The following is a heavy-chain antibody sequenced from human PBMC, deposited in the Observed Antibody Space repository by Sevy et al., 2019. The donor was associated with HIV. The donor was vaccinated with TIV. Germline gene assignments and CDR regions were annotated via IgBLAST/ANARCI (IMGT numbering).Heavy chain of an antibody. J-gene: IGHJ6*02. CDR3: AEVSPSYYYGVGA. CDR2: FYYSGRT. V-gene: IGHV4-59*02. CDR1: GVSVSSGY. Sequence: SETLSLTCAVSGVSVSSGYWSWIRQPPGKGLEWIGYFYYSGRTNYNPSLKSRVTISVDTSKNQFSLKLTSVTAADTAVYYCAEVSPSYYYGVGAWGQGTTVTVSS.